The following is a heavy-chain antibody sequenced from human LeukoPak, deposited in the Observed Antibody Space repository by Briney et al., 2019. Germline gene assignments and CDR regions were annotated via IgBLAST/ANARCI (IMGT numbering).Heavy chain of an antibody. CDR2: IKQDGSKK. J-gene: IGHJ4*02. Sequence: PGGSLRLSCVASGFPFSSYWMTWVRQAPGKGLEWVAIIKQDGSKKSYVDSVKGRFTISRDNAKNSLYLQMNSLRAEDTAIYYCTRVGYIDGGIDYWGQGTLVTVSS. CDR3: TRVGYIDGGIDY. D-gene: IGHD5-24*01. V-gene: IGHV3-7*04. CDR1: GFPFSSYW.